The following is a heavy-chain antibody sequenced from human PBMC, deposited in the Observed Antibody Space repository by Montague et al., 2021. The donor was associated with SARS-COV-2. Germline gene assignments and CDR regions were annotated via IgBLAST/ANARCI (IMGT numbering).Heavy chain of an antibody. J-gene: IGHJ4*02. V-gene: IGHV6-1*01. D-gene: IGHD2-2*01. CDR2: TYYRSKWYN. Sequence: CAISGDSVSSNIATWNWIRQSPSRGLEWLGGTYYRSKWYNDYAESVKSRITIDPNTSKHQFSLHLNSVTPEDTAVYYCARIPVGSKYYFDFWGQGTLATVSS. CDR3: ARIPVGSKYYFDF. CDR1: GDSVSSNIAT.